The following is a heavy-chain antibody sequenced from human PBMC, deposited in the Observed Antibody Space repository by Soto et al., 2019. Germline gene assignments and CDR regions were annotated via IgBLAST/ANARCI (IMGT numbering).Heavy chain of an antibody. CDR2: VSFDSKNK. CDR3: AKESVEATYSFYGLDV. V-gene: IGHV3-30*18. D-gene: IGHD4-4*01. CDR1: GFTFASYG. J-gene: IGHJ6*02. Sequence: LVESGGRVVRPGRSLTLSCAASGFTFASYGMHWVRQAPGKGLEGVATVSFDSKNKYYIDSVEGRFTISRDNSENTLSLQMNSLRHEDTAVYYCAKESVEATYSFYGLDVWGPGTTVTVSS.